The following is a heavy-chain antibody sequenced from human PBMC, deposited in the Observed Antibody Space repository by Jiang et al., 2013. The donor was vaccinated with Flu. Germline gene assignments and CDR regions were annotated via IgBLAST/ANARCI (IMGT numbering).Heavy chain of an antibody. J-gene: IGHJ4*02. V-gene: IGHV4-59*11. D-gene: IGHD2-15*01. Sequence: GLVKPSETLSLTCTVSGGSISYHYWSWTRQPPGRGLEWIGYIYYTGSPAYNPSLRSRVTISVDTSKNQFSLKLSSVTAADTAVYYCARLDCSGGSCYESAYWGQGSLVTVSS. CDR2: IYYTGSP. CDR3: ARLDCSGGSCYESAY. CDR1: GGSISYHY.